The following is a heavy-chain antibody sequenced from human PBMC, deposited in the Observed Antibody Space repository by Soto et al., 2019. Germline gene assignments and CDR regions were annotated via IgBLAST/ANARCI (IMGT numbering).Heavy chain of an antibody. J-gene: IGHJ4*02. CDR1: GGSFIGYS. V-gene: IGHV4-59*03. Sequence: PPETRSLSCGVYGGSFIGYSRSWFRQTPGRGLEWIGCVHESGSTDYNPSLRGRVIISLHTSKSQFSLSLRSATAADTATYYCARGTRALITSFFAYWGQGIPVTVS. D-gene: IGHD1-20*01. CDR2: VHESGST. CDR3: ARGTRALITSFFAY.